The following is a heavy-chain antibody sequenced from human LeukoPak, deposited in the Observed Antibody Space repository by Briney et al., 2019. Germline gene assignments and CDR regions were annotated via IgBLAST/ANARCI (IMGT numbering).Heavy chain of an antibody. D-gene: IGHD6-13*01. CDR3: ARAGYSSSWYRSYNWSDP. CDR2: INHSGST. J-gene: IGHJ5*02. CDR1: GGSFSGYY. Sequence: SETLSLTCAVYGGSFSGYYWSWIRQPPGKGLEWIGEINHSGSTNYNPSLKSRVTISVDTSKNQFSLKLSSVTAADTAVYYCARAGYSSSWYRSYNWSDPWGQGTLVTVSS. V-gene: IGHV4-34*01.